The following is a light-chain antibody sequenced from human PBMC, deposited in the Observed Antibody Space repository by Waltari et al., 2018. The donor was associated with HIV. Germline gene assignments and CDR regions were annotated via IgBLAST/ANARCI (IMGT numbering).Light chain of an antibody. Sequence: SSELTQDPTVSVALGQTVRITCQGYSLRTYSASRSQQKPEQAPVLVIYARNNRPSGIPDRFSASSSGNTASLTITGAQAEDEADYYCNSRDSSSSHNWVFGGGTKLTVL. CDR1: SLRTYS. CDR2: ARN. V-gene: IGLV3-19*01. J-gene: IGLJ3*02. CDR3: NSRDSSSSHNWV.